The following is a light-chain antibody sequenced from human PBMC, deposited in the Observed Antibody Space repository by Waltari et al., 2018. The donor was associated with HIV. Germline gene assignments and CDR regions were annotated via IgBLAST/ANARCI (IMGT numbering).Light chain of an antibody. V-gene: IGKV1-5*03. Sequence: DIQMTESPSILSASVGDRVNITCRASQSISSWLAWYQQKPGKAPKLLIYKASSLESGVPSRFSGSGSGTEFTLTISSLQPDDSATYYCQQYNDWYTFGQGSKLEIK. CDR2: KAS. CDR1: QSISSW. J-gene: IGKJ2*01. CDR3: QQYNDWYT.